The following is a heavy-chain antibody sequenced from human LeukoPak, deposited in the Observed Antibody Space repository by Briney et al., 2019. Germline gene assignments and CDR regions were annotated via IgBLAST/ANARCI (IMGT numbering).Heavy chain of an antibody. CDR3: AKSHGQWLVNPGDY. J-gene: IGHJ4*02. CDR2: ISWNSGSI. Sequence: PGGSLRLSCAASGFTFDDYAMHWVRQAPGKGLEWVSGISWNSGSIGYADSVKGRFTISRDNAKNSLYLQMNSLRAEDTALYYCAKSHGQWLVNPGDYWGQGILVSVSS. CDR1: GFTFDDYA. V-gene: IGHV3-9*01. D-gene: IGHD6-19*01.